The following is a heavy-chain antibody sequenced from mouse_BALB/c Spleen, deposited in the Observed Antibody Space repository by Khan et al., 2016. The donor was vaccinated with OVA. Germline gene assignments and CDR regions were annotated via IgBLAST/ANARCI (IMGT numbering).Heavy chain of an antibody. CDR3: ARNYDYDGGLAY. J-gene: IGHJ3*01. CDR1: GFSLTSYG. D-gene: IGHD2-4*01. Sequence: VQLQESGPGLVQPSQSLSITCTVSGFSLTSYGVHWVRQSPGKGLEWLGVIWSGGSTDYSAAFISRLSITKDNSKSQVFFKMNSLQANDTAIYYCARNYDYDGGLAYWGQGTLVTVSA. V-gene: IGHV2-2*02. CDR2: IWSGGST.